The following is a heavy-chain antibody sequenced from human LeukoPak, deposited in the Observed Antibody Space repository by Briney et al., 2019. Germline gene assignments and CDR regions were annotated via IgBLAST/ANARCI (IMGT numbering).Heavy chain of an antibody. D-gene: IGHD6-19*01. CDR1: GYTFTGYY. V-gene: IGHV1-2*02. Sequence: ASVKVSCKASGYTFTGYYMHWVRQAPGQGLEWMGWINPNSGGTDYAQRFQGRATMTRDTSISTAYMELSRLRSDDTAVYYCARGPSSGWFLSQFDYWGQGTLVTVSS. J-gene: IGHJ4*02. CDR2: INPNSGGT. CDR3: ARGPSSGWFLSQFDY.